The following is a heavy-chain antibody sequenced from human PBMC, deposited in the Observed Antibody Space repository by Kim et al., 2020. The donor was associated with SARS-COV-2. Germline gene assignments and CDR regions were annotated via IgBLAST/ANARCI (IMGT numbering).Heavy chain of an antibody. V-gene: IGHV3-48*02. CDR1: GFTFSSYS. CDR3: ARDGCSSTSCYHYYYYGMDV. D-gene: IGHD2-2*01. CDR2: ISSSSSTI. J-gene: IGHJ6*02. Sequence: GGSLRLSCAASGFTFSSYSMNWVRQAPGKGLEWVSYISSSSSTIYYADSVKGRFTISRDNAKNSLYLQMNSLRDEDTAVYYCARDGCSSTSCYHYYYYGMDVWGQGTTVTVSS.